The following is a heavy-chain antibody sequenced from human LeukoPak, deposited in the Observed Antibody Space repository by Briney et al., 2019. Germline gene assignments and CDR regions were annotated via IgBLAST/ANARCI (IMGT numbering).Heavy chain of an antibody. CDR2: ISGSGGST. CDR1: GFTFNSYG. V-gene: IGHV3-23*01. D-gene: IGHD2-21*01. Sequence: GRSLRLSCAASGFTFNSYGMSWVRQAPGKGLEWVSTISGSGGSTYYADSVKGRFTISRDNSKNTLYLQMNSLRAEDTAVYYCAKTYLWYYFDYWGQGILVTVSS. J-gene: IGHJ4*02. CDR3: AKTYLWYYFDY.